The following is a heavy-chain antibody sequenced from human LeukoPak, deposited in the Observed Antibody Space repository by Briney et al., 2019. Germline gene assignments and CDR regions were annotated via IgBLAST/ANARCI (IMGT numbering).Heavy chain of an antibody. Sequence: GASVKVSCKTSGYPFINYDINWVRQATGQGLEWMGWINPHSGKTGYAQKFQGRVTMTTDTSASTAYMELSSLRSEDTAVYYCARLSSHYGDYKVDPWGQGTLVTVSS. CDR1: GYPFINYD. D-gene: IGHD4-17*01. V-gene: IGHV1-8*01. CDR3: ARLSSHYGDYKVDP. CDR2: INPHSGKT. J-gene: IGHJ5*02.